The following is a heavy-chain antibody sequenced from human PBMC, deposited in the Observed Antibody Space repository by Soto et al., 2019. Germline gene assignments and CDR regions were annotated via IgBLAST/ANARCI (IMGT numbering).Heavy chain of an antibody. V-gene: IGHV1-69*13. CDR3: ARVYSYYDILTGYYYFDY. J-gene: IGHJ4*02. D-gene: IGHD3-9*01. Sequence: SGKVSCKASGGTFSSYAISWVRQAPGQGREWMGGIIHIFGTANYAQKFQGRVTITADESTSTAYMELSSLRSEDTAVYYCARVYSYYDILTGYYYFDYWGQGTLVTVSS. CDR1: GGTFSSYA. CDR2: IIHIFGTA.